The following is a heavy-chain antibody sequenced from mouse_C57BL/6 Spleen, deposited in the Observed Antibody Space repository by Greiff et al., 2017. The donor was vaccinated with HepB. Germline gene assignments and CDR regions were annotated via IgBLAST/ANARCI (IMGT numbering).Heavy chain of an antibody. CDR2: IDPSDSET. CDR3: AVYYDSRYYFDY. J-gene: IGHJ2*01. V-gene: IGHV1-52*01. D-gene: IGHD2-4*01. Sequence: VKLQQPGAELVRPGSSVKLSCKASGYTFTSYWMHWVKQRPIQGLEWIGNIDPSDSETHYNQKFKDKATLTVDKSSSTAYMQLSSLTSEDSAVYYCAVYYDSRYYFDYWGQGTTLTVSS. CDR1: GYTFTSYW.